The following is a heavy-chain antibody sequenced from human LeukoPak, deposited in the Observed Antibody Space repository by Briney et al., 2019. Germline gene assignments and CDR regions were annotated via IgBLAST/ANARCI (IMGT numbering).Heavy chain of an antibody. CDR2: INAGNGNT. J-gene: IGHJ4*02. V-gene: IGHV1-3*01. CDR1: GYTFTSYA. D-gene: IGHD3-10*01. Sequence: ASVKVSCKASGYTFTSYAMHWVRQAPGQRLEWMGWINAGNGNTKYSQKFQGRVTITRDTSASTASMELSSLRSEDTAVYYCARDAYYYGSGSPSGFDYWGQGTLVTVSS. CDR3: ARDAYYYGSGSPSGFDY.